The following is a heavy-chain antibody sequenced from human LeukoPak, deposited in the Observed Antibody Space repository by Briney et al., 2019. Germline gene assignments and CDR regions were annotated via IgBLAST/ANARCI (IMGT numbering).Heavy chain of an antibody. CDR1: GGSFSSYY. Sequence: SETLTLTCTVSGGSFSSYYWSWIRQPPGKGLEWVGYIYYSGSTNYNPSLKSRVTISVDTYKNQFSLKLSSVTAADTAVYYCASSGYYGSGYFDYWGQGTLVTVSS. J-gene: IGHJ4*02. CDR2: IYYSGST. CDR3: ASSGYYGSGYFDY. V-gene: IGHV4-59*01. D-gene: IGHD3-10*01.